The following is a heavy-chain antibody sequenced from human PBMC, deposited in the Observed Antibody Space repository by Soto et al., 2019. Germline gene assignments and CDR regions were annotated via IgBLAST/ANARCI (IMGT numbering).Heavy chain of an antibody. V-gene: IGHV1-69*13. Sequence: GASVKVSCKAPGGTFSSYAVSWVRQAPGQGLEWMGGIVPIFGTANYAQKFQGRVTITADESTSTAYMELSSLRSEDTAVYYCARLEYDILTGLSFYYYYGMDVWGQGTTVTVSS. CDR1: GGTFSSYA. CDR2: IVPIFGTA. CDR3: ARLEYDILTGLSFYYYYGMDV. D-gene: IGHD3-9*01. J-gene: IGHJ6*02.